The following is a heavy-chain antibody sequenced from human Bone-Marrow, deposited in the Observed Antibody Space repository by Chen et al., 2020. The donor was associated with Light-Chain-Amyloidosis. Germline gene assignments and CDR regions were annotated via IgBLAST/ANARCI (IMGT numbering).Heavy chain of an antibody. J-gene: IGHJ3*02. CDR1: GFTFDDYA. V-gene: IGHV3-9*01. CDR3: AKSSYSSSFFLDAFDI. Sequence: LVESGGGXXQPGRSLRLSCAASGFTFDDYAMHWVRQAPGKGLEWVSGISWNSGSIGYADSVKGRFTISRDNAKNSLYLQMNSLRAEDTALYYCAKSSYSSSFFLDAFDIWGQGTMVTVSS. D-gene: IGHD6-13*01. CDR2: ISWNSGSI.